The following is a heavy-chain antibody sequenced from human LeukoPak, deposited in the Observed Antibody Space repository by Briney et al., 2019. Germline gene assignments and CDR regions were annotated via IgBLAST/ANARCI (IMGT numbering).Heavy chain of an antibody. D-gene: IGHD3-10*01. Sequence: ASMKVSCKASGYTFTDYYIHWVRQAPAQGLEWMGWINPNTGDTNYAQKFQGGVTMTRDTSISTAYMELSRLRSDDTAVYYCARIIFYGSGSSDDSWGQGTLVTVSS. CDR3: ARIIFYGSGSSDDS. V-gene: IGHV1-2*02. J-gene: IGHJ4*02. CDR2: INPNTGDT. CDR1: GYTFTDYY.